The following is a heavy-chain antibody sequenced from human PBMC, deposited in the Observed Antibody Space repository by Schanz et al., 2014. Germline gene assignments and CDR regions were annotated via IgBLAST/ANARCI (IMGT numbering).Heavy chain of an antibody. CDR3: AKGRFGELSAFDI. CDR1: GFNFSSYS. CDR2: ISYGTSYI. J-gene: IGHJ3*02. D-gene: IGHD3-10*01. V-gene: IGHV3-21*01. Sequence: EVQLVESGGGLVQPGGSLRLSCAASGFNFSSYSLNWVRQAPGKGLEWVSSISYGTSYIYYAESVKGRFTISRDNAKNSLYLQMNGLRAEDTAVYYCAKGRFGELSAFDIWGRGTMVTGSS.